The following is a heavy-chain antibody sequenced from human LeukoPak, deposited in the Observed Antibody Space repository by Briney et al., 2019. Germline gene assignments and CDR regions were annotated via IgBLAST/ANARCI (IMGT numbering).Heavy chain of an antibody. CDR1: GFTFSTYA. CDR2: ISGSGGSL. CDR3: AKGSGPFDY. Sequence: PGGSLRLSCAASGFTFSTYAMTWVRQAPGKGLEWVSVISGSGGSLYYADSVKGRFTISRDNSKNTLYLQMNSLRAEDTAVYYCAKGSGPFDYWGQETLVTVSS. D-gene: IGHD6-25*01. J-gene: IGHJ4*02. V-gene: IGHV3-23*01.